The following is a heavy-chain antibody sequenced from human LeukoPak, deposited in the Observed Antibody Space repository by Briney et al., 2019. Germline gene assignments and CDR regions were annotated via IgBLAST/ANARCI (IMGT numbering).Heavy chain of an antibody. V-gene: IGHV3-21*01. J-gene: IGHJ5*02. Sequence: VGSLRLSCAASAFTFSSYSMNWVRQAPGKGLEWVSSISSSSSYIYYADSVKGRFTISRDNAKNSLYLQMNSLRAEDTAVYYCARGRRDGYNRGVDPWGQGTLVTVSS. CDR3: ARGRRDGYNRGVDP. CDR2: ISSSSSYI. CDR1: AFTFSSYS. D-gene: IGHD5-24*01.